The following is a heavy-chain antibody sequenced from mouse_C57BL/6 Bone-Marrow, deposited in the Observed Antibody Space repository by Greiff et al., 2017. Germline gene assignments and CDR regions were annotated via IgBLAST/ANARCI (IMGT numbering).Heavy chain of an antibody. CDR1: GYTFTSYW. D-gene: IGHD1-1*01. V-gene: IGHV1-7*01. J-gene: IGHJ1*03. CDR2: INPSSGYT. CDR3: ASPFITTVVGDV. Sequence: QVQLQQSGAELAKPGASVKLSCKASGYTFTSYWMHWVKQRPGQGLEWIGYINPSSGYTKYNQKFKDKATLTADKSSSTAYMQLSSLTYEDSAVYYCASPFITTVVGDVWGTGTTVTGSS.